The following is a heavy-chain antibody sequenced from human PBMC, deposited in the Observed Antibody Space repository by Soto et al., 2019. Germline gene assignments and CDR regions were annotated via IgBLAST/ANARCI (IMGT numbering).Heavy chain of an antibody. CDR2: IYYGGGT. CDR1: GGSISSYY. D-gene: IGHD6-13*01. J-gene: IGHJ3*02. V-gene: IGHV4-59*08. CDR3: ARRYSSAFDI. Sequence: SETLSLTCTVSGGSISSYYWNWIRQPPGKGLEWIGDIYYGGGTNYNPSLKSRVTISVDTSKNQFSLKLSSVTAADTAVYYCARRYSSAFDIWGQGTMVTVSS.